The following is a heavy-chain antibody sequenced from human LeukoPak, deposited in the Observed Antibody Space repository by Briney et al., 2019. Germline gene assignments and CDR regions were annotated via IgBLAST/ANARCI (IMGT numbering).Heavy chain of an antibody. D-gene: IGHD2-2*01. CDR3: ARVRHCSSPSCYGLQDY. Sequence: GGSLRLFCAASGFTFSGYWMHWVRHAREKGLVCVSCVTRDGSSTSYADSVKGRFTISRDNAKNTLYLQMNSLRAEDTAVYYCARVRHCSSPSCYGLQDYWGQGTLVTVSS. V-gene: IGHV3-74*01. J-gene: IGHJ4*02. CDR2: VTRDGSST. CDR1: GFTFSGYW.